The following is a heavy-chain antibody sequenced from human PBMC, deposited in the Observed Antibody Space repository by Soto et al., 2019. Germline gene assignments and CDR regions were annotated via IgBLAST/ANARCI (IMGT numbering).Heavy chain of an antibody. V-gene: IGHV3-48*01. Sequence: EVQLVESGGGLVQPGGSLRLSCAASGFTFSSYSMNWVRQAPGKGLEWVSYISSSSSTIYYADSVKGRFTISRDNANNSLYLQMNSLRAEDTAVYYCARDLTSGLFDYWGQGTLVTVSS. D-gene: IGHD7-27*01. CDR2: ISSSSSTI. J-gene: IGHJ4*02. CDR1: GFTFSSYS. CDR3: ARDLTSGLFDY.